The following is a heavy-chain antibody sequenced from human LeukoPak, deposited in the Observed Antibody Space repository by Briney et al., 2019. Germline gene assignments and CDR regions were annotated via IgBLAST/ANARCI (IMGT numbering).Heavy chain of an antibody. CDR1: GYTFTSYD. CDR3: ARMGPYSYGPTPLFDY. Sequence: ASVKVSCKASGYTFTSYDINWVRQATGQGLEWMGWMNPNSGNTGYAQKFQGRVTITRNTSISTAYMELSSLRSEDTAVYYCARMGPYSYGPTPLFDYWGQGTLVTVSS. CDR2: MNPNSGNT. V-gene: IGHV1-8*03. D-gene: IGHD5-18*01. J-gene: IGHJ4*02.